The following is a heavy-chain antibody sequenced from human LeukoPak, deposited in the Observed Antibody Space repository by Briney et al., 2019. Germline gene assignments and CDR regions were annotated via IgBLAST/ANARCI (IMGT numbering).Heavy chain of an antibody. V-gene: IGHV1-69*05. CDR1: GGTFSSYA. CDR3: ARGNRLVIGSEEIDI. D-gene: IGHD3-10*01. Sequence: ASVKVSCKASGGTFSSYAISWVRQAPGQGLEWMGRIIPIFGTANYAQKFQGRVTITTDEPTSTAYMELSSLRSEHTAVYYCARGNRLVIGSEEIDIWGQGTMVTVSS. CDR2: IIPIFGTA. J-gene: IGHJ3*02.